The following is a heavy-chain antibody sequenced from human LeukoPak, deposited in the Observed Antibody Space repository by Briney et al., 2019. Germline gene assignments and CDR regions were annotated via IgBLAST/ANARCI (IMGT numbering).Heavy chain of an antibody. V-gene: IGHV4-4*07. CDR1: GGSISSYY. D-gene: IGHD6-13*01. Sequence: SETLSLTCTVSGGSISSYYWSWIRQPAGKGLEWIGRIYTSGSTNYNPSLKSRVTMSVDTSKNQFSLKMSSMTAADTAVYYCARERAAGNPSHFDYWGQGSLVTVSS. J-gene: IGHJ4*02. CDR3: ARERAAGNPSHFDY. CDR2: IYTSGST.